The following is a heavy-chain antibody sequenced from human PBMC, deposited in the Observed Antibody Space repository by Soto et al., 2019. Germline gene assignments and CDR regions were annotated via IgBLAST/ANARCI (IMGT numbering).Heavy chain of an antibody. Sequence: SETLSLTCTVSGGSISSYYWSWIRQPAGKGLEWIGRIYTSGSTNYNPSLKSRVTMSVDTSKNQFSLKLSSVTAADTAVYYCARDQRPTVTTTYYYYYGMDVWGQGTTVTVS. J-gene: IGHJ6*02. V-gene: IGHV4-4*07. CDR2: IYTSGST. CDR1: GGSISSYY. D-gene: IGHD4-17*01. CDR3: ARDQRPTVTTTYYYYYGMDV.